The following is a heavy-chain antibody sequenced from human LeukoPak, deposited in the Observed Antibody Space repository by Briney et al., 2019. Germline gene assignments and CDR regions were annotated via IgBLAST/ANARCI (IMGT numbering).Heavy chain of an antibody. D-gene: IGHD6-13*01. J-gene: IGHJ5*02. CDR2: ISHDGSSQ. CDR3: AKDGSSSWYLRNWFDP. CDR1: GFTFSDYG. Sequence: GRSLRLSCAASGFTFSDYGMHWARLAPGKGLEWVAHISHDGSSQNYADSVQGRFTISRDNSKNAVDLQMNSLRAEDTAVYYCAKDGSSSWYLRNWFDPWGQGTLVTVSS. V-gene: IGHV3-30*18.